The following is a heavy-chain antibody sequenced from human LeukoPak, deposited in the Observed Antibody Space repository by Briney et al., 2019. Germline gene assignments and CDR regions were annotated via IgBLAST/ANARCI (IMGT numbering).Heavy chain of an antibody. D-gene: IGHD6-6*01. CDR2: IYYTGSA. Sequence: PSETLSLTCTVSGDSISTYFWNWIRQTPGKGLEWVGDIYYTGSADYNPSLKSRVTISVDTSKNQFSLKLSSVTAADTAVYYCARVTGAKSSSSSLVDYWGQGTLVTVFS. CDR3: ARVTGAKSSSSSLVDY. J-gene: IGHJ4*02. V-gene: IGHV4-59*08. CDR1: GDSISTYF.